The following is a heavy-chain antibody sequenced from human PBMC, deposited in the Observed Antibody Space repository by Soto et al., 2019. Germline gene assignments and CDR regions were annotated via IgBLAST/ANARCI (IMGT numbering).Heavy chain of an antibody. Sequence: SETLSLTCTVSGGSISSYYWSWIRQPPGKGLEWIGYIYYSGSTNYNPSLKSRVTISVDTSKNQFSLKLSSVTAADTAVYYCARGNMVYEMDVWGQGTTVTVSS. CDR1: GGSISSYY. D-gene: IGHD2-8*01. CDR2: IYYSGST. J-gene: IGHJ6*02. CDR3: ARGNMVYEMDV. V-gene: IGHV4-59*01.